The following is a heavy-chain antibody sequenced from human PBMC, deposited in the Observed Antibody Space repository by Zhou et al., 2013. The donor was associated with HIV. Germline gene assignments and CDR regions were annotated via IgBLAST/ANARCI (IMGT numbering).Heavy chain of an antibody. D-gene: IGHD6-19*01. V-gene: IGHV1-46*01. J-gene: IGHJ4*02. CDR3: ARDRRPWLTNYFDY. CDR1: GYSFTFYS. Sequence: QVQLEQAGAEVRKPGAPVELSCQASGYSFTFYSMHWVRQAPGQGLEWVGLLNPGDGSTTYAQKFEGRITMTRDTTTRTVYMELSSLRSEDTAVYYCARDRRPWLTNYFDYWGQGTLVTVSS. CDR2: LNPGDGST.